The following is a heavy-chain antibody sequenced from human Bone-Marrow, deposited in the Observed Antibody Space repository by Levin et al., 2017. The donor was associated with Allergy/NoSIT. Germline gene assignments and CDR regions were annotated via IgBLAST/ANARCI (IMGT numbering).Heavy chain of an antibody. CDR1: GFTFSSYW. D-gene: IGHD3-9*01. Sequence: PGGSLRLSCAASGFTFSSYWMSWVRQAPGKGLEWVANIKQDGSEKYYVDSVKGRFTISRDNTKNSLYLQMNSLRAEDTAVYYCARGPVDYDILTGSYYYGMDVWGQGTTVTVSS. J-gene: IGHJ6*02. CDR3: ARGPVDYDILTGSYYYGMDV. CDR2: IKQDGSEK. V-gene: IGHV3-7*01.